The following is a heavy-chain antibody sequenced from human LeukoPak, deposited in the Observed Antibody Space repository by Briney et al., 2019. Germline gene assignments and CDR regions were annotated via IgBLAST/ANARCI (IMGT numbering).Heavy chain of an antibody. CDR2: IRYDGNNK. J-gene: IGHJ4*02. Sequence: WGSLRLSCGASGFTFSNYGMLWVRQDPGKGLDWVAFIRYDGNNKLYADSVKGRFTISRDNSKNTLYLHINSLRAEDTAVYYCVKDNPLDYWGQGTLVIVSS. CDR3: VKDNPLDY. D-gene: IGHD1-14*01. V-gene: IGHV3-30*02. CDR1: GFTFSNYG.